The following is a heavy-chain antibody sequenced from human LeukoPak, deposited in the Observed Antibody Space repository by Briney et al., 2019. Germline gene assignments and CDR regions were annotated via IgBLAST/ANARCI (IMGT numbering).Heavy chain of an antibody. V-gene: IGHV3-23*01. CDR1: GFTFSDYY. Sequence: GGSLRLSCAASGFTFSDYYMSWIRQAPGKGLEWVSAISGSGGSTYYADSVKGRFTISRDNSKNTLYLQMNSLRAEDTAVYYCAKDLWYSSASFGYWGQGTLVTVSS. CDR3: AKDLWYSSASFGY. D-gene: IGHD6-19*01. J-gene: IGHJ4*02. CDR2: ISGSGGST.